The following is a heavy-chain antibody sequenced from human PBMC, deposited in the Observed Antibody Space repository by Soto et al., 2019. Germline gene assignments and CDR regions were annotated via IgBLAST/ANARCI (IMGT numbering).Heavy chain of an antibody. J-gene: IGHJ4*02. CDR1: GASITSTTYF. V-gene: IGHV4-39*01. CDR2: IYYSGRT. Sequence: SETLSLTCTLSGASITSTTYFWAWIRLPPGKGLEWVGSIYYSGRTYYNPSLRSRVTISVDRSKNQFSLTMSSVTAADTAVYYCEKNLHRTGRFDYWGQGTSVTVSS. CDR3: EKNLHRTGRFDY. D-gene: IGHD4-4*01.